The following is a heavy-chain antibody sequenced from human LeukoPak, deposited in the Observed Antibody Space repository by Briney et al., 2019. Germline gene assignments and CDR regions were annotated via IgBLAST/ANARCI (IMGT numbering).Heavy chain of an antibody. CDR2: INSDGSST. CDR3: ARARCSGGSCPNYYYYGMDV. CDR1: GFTFSSYW. Sequence: PGGSLRLSCAASGFTFSSYWMHWVRQAPGKGLVWVSRINSDGSSTSYADSVKGRFTISRDNAKNTLYLQMNSLRAEDTAVYYCARARCSGGSCPNYYYYGMDVWGQGTTVTVSS. D-gene: IGHD2-15*01. V-gene: IGHV3-74*01. J-gene: IGHJ6*02.